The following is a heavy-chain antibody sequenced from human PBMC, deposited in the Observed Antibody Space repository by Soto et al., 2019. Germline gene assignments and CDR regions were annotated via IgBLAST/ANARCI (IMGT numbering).Heavy chain of an antibody. CDR3: TRLGVPATLLDYCYYMAV. CDR2: IRSKGNSYAT. V-gene: IGHV3-73*01. CDR1: GFTFNGSD. D-gene: IGHD2-21*02. J-gene: IGHJ6*03. Sequence: GESLKISCAASGFTFNGSDMHWVRQASGKGLEWVGRIRSKGNSYATAYAASVEGRFTISRDDSKNTAYLQMNSLKTEDTAVFYCTRLGVPATLLDYCYYMAVWGKGTPVTVSS.